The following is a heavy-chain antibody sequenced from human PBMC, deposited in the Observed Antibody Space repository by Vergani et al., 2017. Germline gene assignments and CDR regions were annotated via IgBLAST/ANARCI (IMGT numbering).Heavy chain of an antibody. Sequence: EVQLLESGGGLVQPGGSLRLSCAASGFTFSSYAMSWVRQAPGKGLEWVSAISGSGGSTYYADSVKGRFTISRDNSKNTLYRQMNSLRAEDTAVYYCAKGDIVVVPAAMGKGYSYGNAFDIWGQGTMVTVSS. J-gene: IGHJ3*02. CDR3: AKGDIVVVPAAMGKGYSYGNAFDI. CDR1: GFTFSSYA. CDR2: ISGSGGST. D-gene: IGHD2-2*01. V-gene: IGHV3-23*01.